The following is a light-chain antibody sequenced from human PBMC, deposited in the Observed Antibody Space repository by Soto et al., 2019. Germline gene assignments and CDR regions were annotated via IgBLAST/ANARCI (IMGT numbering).Light chain of an antibody. V-gene: IGKV1-39*01. Sequence: DIQMSQSPASLSASAGDTVSLICRASQNIGTNLNWYQQKPGKAPKLLIFSTSNLQSGFASGFNGSGSGTEFTLTITRLQPEDFAVYYCQQSSRPPFTFGQGTKLE. CDR1: QNIGTN. CDR3: QQSSRPPFT. CDR2: STS. J-gene: IGKJ2*01.